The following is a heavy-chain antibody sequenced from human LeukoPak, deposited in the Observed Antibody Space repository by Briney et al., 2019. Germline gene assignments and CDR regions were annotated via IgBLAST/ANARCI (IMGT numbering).Heavy chain of an antibody. V-gene: IGHV3-21*01. Sequence: PGGSLRLSCAASGFIFTTFNMNWVRQSPGKGLEWVSCISSSSDYIYYADSVKGRFTISRGNSRNSLYLQMNSLRAEDTAVYYCAGRDYGDYFFDSWGQGTLVTVSS. D-gene: IGHD4-17*01. J-gene: IGHJ4*02. CDR2: ISSSSDYI. CDR1: GFIFTTFN. CDR3: AGRDYGDYFFDS.